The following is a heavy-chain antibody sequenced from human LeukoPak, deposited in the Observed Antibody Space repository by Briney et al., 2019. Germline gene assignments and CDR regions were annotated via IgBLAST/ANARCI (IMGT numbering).Heavy chain of an antibody. CDR2: IIPIFGTA. J-gene: IGHJ4*02. V-gene: IGHV1-69*05. Sequence: SVKVSCKASGGTFSSYAISWVRQAPGQGLEWMGGIIPIFGTANYAQKFQGRVTITTDESTSTAYMELSSLRSEDTAVYYCARTKREYYYDSSGYYKYFDYWGQGTLVTVSS. CDR3: ARTKREYYYDSSGYYKYFDY. D-gene: IGHD3-22*01. CDR1: GGTFSSYA.